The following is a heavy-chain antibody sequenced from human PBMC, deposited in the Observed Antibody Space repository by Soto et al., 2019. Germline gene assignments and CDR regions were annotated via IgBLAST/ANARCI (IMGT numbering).Heavy chain of an antibody. CDR3: ARGSQYSSSWYTSFDP. CDR1: GFTFSSYG. D-gene: IGHD6-13*01. V-gene: IGHV3-33*01. J-gene: IGHJ5*02. CDR2: IWYDGSNK. Sequence: GGSLILSCAASGFTFSSYGMHWVRQAPGKGLEWVAVIWYDGSNKYYADSVKGRFTISRDNSKNTLYLQMNSLRAEDTAVYYCARGSQYSSSWYTSFDPWGQGTLVTVSS.